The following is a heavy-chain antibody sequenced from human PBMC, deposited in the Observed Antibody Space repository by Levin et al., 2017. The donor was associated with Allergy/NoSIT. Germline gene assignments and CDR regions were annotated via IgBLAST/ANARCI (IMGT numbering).Heavy chain of an antibody. D-gene: IGHD5-18*01. CDR3: ARDWTEANMVKGPYNWFDP. CDR1: GYTFTSYA. Sequence: GESLKISCKASGYTFTSYAMHWVRQAPGQRLEWMGWINAGNGNTKYSQKFQGRVTITRDTSASTAYMELSSLRSEDTAVYYCARDWTEANMVKGPYNWFDPWGQGTLVTVSS. CDR2: INAGNGNT. J-gene: IGHJ5*02. V-gene: IGHV1-3*01.